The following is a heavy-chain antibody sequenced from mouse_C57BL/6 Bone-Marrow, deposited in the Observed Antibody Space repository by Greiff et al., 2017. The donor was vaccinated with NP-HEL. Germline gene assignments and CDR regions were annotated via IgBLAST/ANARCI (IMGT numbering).Heavy chain of an antibody. CDR2: IHPNSGST. Sequence: QVQLQQPGAELVKPGASVKLSCKASGYTFTSYWMHWVKQRPGRGLEWIGMIHPNSGSTNYNEKFKSKATLTVDKSSSTAYMQLSSLTSEDSAVYYCASKTYYYGSSSYYFDYWGQGTTLTVSS. V-gene: IGHV1-64*01. CDR1: GYTFTSYW. CDR3: ASKTYYYGSSSYYFDY. J-gene: IGHJ2*01. D-gene: IGHD1-1*01.